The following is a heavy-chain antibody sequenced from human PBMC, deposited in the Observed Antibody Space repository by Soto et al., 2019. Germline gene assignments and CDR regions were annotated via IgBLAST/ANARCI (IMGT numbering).Heavy chain of an antibody. CDR1: GFTFSSYG. D-gene: IGHD2-2*01. V-gene: IGHV3-33*01. CDR3: ARSVVPAAYYGMDV. Sequence: PGGSLRLSCAASGFTFSSYGMHWVRQAPGKGLEWVAVIWYDGSNKYYADSVKGRFTISRDNSKNTLYLQMNSLRAEDTAVYYCARSVVPAAYYGMDVWGQGTTVTVSS. CDR2: IWYDGSNK. J-gene: IGHJ6*02.